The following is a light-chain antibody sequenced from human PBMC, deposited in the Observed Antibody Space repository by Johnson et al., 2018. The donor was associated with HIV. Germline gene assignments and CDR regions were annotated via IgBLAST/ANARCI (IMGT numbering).Light chain of an antibody. CDR1: SSNIGNNY. Sequence: SVLTQPPSVSAAPGQKVTISCSGSSSNIGNNYVSWYQQFPGTAPKLLIYDNNKRPSGIPDRFSGSKSGTSATLGITGLQTGDEADYYCGTWDSSLSAGVCGTGTKVTVL. J-gene: IGLJ1*01. CDR3: GTWDSSLSAGV. V-gene: IGLV1-51*01. CDR2: DNN.